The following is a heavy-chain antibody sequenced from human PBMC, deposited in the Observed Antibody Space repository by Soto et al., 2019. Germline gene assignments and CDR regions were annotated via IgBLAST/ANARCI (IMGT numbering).Heavy chain of an antibody. V-gene: IGHV1-18*01. CDR3: ARQSLDYYYYYYMDV. CDR2: ISAYNGNT. D-gene: IGHD3-16*02. Sequence: GASVKVSCKASGYTFTSYGISWVRQAPGQGLEWMGWISAYNGNTNYAQKLQGRVTMTTDTSTSTAYMELRSLRSDDTAVYYCARQSLDYYYYYYMDVWGKGTTVTVSS. CDR1: GYTFTSYG. J-gene: IGHJ6*03.